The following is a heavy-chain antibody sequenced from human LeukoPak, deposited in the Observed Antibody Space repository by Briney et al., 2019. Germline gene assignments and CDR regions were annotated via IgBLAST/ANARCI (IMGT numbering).Heavy chain of an antibody. CDR1: GFTFSSYG. V-gene: IGHV3-30*18. J-gene: IGHJ4*02. CDR2: ISYDGNIK. Sequence: GGSLRLSCAASGFTFSSYGIHWVRQAPGKGLEWVAVISYDGNIKNYADSVKGRFTVSRDNSKNTLYLQMNSLRAEDTAVYYCAKEVSGNFDHWGQGTLVTVSS. CDR3: AKEVSGNFDH. D-gene: IGHD6-19*01.